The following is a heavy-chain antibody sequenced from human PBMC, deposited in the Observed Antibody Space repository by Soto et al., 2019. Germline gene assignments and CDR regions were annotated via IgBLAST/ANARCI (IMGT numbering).Heavy chain of an antibody. D-gene: IGHD2-8*02. CDR2: LYADGAT. J-gene: IGHJ6*02. CDR3: ARHDLYSDIRTGSPRGHGLDG. Sequence: GGSLRLSCAVTGFSVSYNSLTWVRQAPGKGLERVSVLYADGATSYADSVRGRFTISRDTSKKTLSLQMNSLRIEDTAVYYCARHDLYSDIRTGSPRGHGLDGGGQWTTVTVS. CDR1: GFSVSYNS. V-gene: IGHV3-53*01.